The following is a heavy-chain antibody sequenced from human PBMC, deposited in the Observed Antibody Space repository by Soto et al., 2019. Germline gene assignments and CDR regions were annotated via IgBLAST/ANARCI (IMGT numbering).Heavy chain of an antibody. CDR1: GGSISSVNW. J-gene: IGHJ4*02. V-gene: IGHV4-4*02. CDR2: IYHSGST. CDR3: ARGRWLRTSFDY. Sequence: SETLSLTCAVSGGSISSVNWWSWVRQPPGKGLEWIGEIYHSGSTNYNPSLKSRVTISVDKSKNQFSLKLSSVTAADTVVYYCARGRWLRTSFDYWGQGTLVTVSS. D-gene: IGHD5-12*01.